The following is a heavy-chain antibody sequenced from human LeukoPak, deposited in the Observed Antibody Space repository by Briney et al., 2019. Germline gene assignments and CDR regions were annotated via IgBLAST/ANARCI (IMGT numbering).Heavy chain of an antibody. J-gene: IGHJ4*02. CDR1: GFTFSSSG. D-gene: IGHD3-9*01. CDR3: ASSYRYFDWLTSFDY. CDR2: ISSSSSYI. Sequence: GGSLRLSCVASGFTFSSSGMHWVRQAPGKGLEWVSSISSSSSYIYYADSVKGRFTISRDNAKNSLYLQMNSLRAEDTAVYYCASSYRYFDWLTSFDYWGQGTLVTVSS. V-gene: IGHV3-21*01.